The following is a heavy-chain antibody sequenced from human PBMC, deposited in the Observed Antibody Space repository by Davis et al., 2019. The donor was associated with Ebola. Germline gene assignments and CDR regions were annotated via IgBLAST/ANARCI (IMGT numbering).Heavy chain of an antibody. CDR3: ARPPYNWNYYYMDV. CDR1: GDTFSSYA. J-gene: IGHJ6*03. D-gene: IGHD1-20*01. CDR2: LIPILGIT. V-gene: IGHV1-69*10. Sequence: SVTVSCKASGDTFSSYAISWVRQAPGQGLEWMGGLIPILGITNYAQTFQGRVTITAAKSTSTAYMELSSLRSEDTAVYYCARPPYNWNYYYMDVWGNGTTVTVSS.